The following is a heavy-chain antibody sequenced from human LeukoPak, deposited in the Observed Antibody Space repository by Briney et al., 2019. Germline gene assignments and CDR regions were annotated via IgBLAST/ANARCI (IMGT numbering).Heavy chain of an antibody. CDR1: GFTFSSYG. CDR2: ISSSSSYI. Sequence: GGSLRLSCAASGFTFSSYGMNWVRQAPGKGLEWVSSISSSSSYIYYADSVKGRFTISRDNAKNSLYLQMNSLRAEDTAVYYCARDLRSSGYYAFDYWGQGTLVTVSS. J-gene: IGHJ4*02. CDR3: ARDLRSSGYYAFDY. D-gene: IGHD3-22*01. V-gene: IGHV3-21*01.